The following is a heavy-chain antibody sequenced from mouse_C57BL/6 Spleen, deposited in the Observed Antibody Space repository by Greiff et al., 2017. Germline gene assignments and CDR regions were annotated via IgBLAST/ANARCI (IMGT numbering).Heavy chain of an antibody. CDR2: IDPNSGGT. CDR3: AREDWDGGFAY. J-gene: IGHJ3*01. Sequence: QVQLKQPGAELVKPGASVKLSCKASGYTFTSYWMHWVKQRPGRGLEWIGRIDPNSGGTKYNEKFKSKATLTVDKPSSTAYMQLSSLTSEDSAVYYCAREDWDGGFAYWGQGTLVTVSA. V-gene: IGHV1-72*01. D-gene: IGHD4-1*01. CDR1: GYTFTSYW.